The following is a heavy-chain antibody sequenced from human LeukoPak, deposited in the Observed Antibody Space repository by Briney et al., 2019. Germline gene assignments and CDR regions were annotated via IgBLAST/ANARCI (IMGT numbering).Heavy chain of an antibody. CDR2: IKSNTDGGTT. D-gene: IGHD1-14*01. Sequence: PGGSLRLSCAASGVTLSNAWMSRVRQAPGKGLEWVGRIKSNTDGGTTDYPAPVKGRFTISRDDSKNTLYLHMNSLKTEDTAVYYCTTDCCSWRDNGNHDNYSGQGTLVSVSS. V-gene: IGHV3-15*01. CDR3: TTDCCSWRDNGNHDNY. CDR1: GVTLSNAW. J-gene: IGHJ4*02.